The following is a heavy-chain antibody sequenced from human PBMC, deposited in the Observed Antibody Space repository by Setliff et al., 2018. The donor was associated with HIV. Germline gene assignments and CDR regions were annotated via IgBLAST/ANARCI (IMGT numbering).Heavy chain of an antibody. V-gene: IGHV1-2*02. CDR1: GYTFTSYD. CDR3: VRDPRFSGYAQAFDF. Sequence: ASVKVSCKASGYTFTSYDINWVRQATGRGLEWMGVINPKSGDTNYAQKFQGRVTMTRDTSISTAYMELDRLGSDDTAVYYCVRDPRFSGYAQAFDFWGQGSLVTVSS. D-gene: IGHD5-12*01. J-gene: IGHJ4*02. CDR2: INPKSGDT.